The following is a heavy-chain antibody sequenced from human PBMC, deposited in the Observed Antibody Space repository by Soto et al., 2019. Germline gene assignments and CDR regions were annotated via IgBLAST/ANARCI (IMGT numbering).Heavy chain of an antibody. CDR3: AKSRAYSYVVPQFDY. D-gene: IGHD5-18*01. CDR2: ISGSGGST. CDR1: GFTFSGYA. J-gene: IGHJ4*02. Sequence: EVQLLESGGGLVQPGGSLRLSCAASGFTFSGYAMSWVRQAPGKGLEWVSAISGSGGSTYYADSVKGRFTISRDNSKNTLYLQMNSLRAEDTAVYYCAKSRAYSYVVPQFDYWGQGTLVTVSS. V-gene: IGHV3-23*01.